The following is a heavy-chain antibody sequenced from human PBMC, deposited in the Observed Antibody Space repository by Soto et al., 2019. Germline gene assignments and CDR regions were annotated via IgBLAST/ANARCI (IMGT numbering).Heavy chain of an antibody. CDR2: ISYGGST. CDR3: SSRILV. J-gene: IGHJ4*02. V-gene: IGHV4-31*03. CDR1: GGSINSGGYC. D-gene: IGHD5-18*01. Sequence: QVQLQESGPGLVKPSQTLSLTCTVSGGSINSGGYCWSWIRQHPGKGLEWIGCISYGGSTSYNATLKSRVTISVDTSKHQFSLKLSSLPAADTSVHYRSSRILVWGQGTLTTVSS.